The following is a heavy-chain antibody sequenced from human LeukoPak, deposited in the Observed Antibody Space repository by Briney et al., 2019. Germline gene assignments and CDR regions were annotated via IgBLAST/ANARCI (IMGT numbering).Heavy chain of an antibody. Sequence: ASVKVSCKASGYTFTGYYMHWVRQAPGQGLEWMGWINPNSGGTNYAQKFQGRVTMTRDTSISTACMELSRLRSDDTAVYYCASHPYYYGSGSSPDYWGQGTLVTVSS. CDR3: ASHPYYYGSGSSPDY. D-gene: IGHD3-10*01. V-gene: IGHV1-2*02. CDR1: GYTFTGYY. J-gene: IGHJ4*02. CDR2: INPNSGGT.